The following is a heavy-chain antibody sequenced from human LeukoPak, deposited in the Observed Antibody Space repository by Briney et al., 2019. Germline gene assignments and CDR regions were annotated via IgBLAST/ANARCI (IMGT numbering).Heavy chain of an antibody. CDR3: ARAGDIVVVPAALFYGMDV. D-gene: IGHD2-2*01. CDR2: IWYDGSNK. V-gene: IGHV3-33*01. J-gene: IGHJ6*02. Sequence: GGSLRLSCAASGFTFSSYGMHWVRQAPGKGLEWVAVIWYDGSNKYYADSVKGRFTISRDNSKNTLYLQMNSLRAEDTAVYYCARAGDIVVVPAALFYGMDVWGQGTTVTASS. CDR1: GFTFSSYG.